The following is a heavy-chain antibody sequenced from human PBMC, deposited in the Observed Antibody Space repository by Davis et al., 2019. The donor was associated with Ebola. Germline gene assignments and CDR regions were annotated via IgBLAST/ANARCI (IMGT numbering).Heavy chain of an antibody. CDR2: INHSGST. CDR1: GYSISSGYY. Sequence: PSETLSLTCRVSGYSISSGYYWSWIRQPPGKGLEWIGEINHSGSTNYNPSLKSRVTISVDTSKNQFSLKLSSVTAADTAVYYCARVLGYMDVWGKGTTVTVSS. CDR3: ARVLGYMDV. J-gene: IGHJ6*03. V-gene: IGHV4-34*01. D-gene: IGHD3-16*01.